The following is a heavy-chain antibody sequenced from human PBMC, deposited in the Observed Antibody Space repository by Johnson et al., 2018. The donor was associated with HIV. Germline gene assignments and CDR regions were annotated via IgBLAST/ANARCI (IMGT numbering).Heavy chain of an antibody. CDR3: AKGGITMAPDAFDI. V-gene: IGHV3-30*18. J-gene: IGHJ3*02. Sequence: QVQLVESGGGVVQPGRSLRLSCVASGFTFSSYGMHWVRQAPGKGLEWVAVISYDGSNKYYADSVKGRFTISRDNSKNTLYLQMNSLRAEDTAVYYCAKGGITMAPDAFDIWGQGTMVTVSS. CDR1: GFTFSSYG. D-gene: IGHD3-10*01. CDR2: ISYDGSNK.